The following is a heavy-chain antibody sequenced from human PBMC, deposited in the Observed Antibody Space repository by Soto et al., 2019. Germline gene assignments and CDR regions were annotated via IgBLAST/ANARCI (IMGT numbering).Heavy chain of an antibody. D-gene: IGHD3-22*01. CDR2: IYYSGST. CDR3: ARGPTYYYDSSNYYNY. J-gene: IGHJ4*02. V-gene: IGHV4-61*10. CDR1: GGSVRSGSYY. Sequence: SETLSLTCTVSGGSVRSGSYYWSWIRQLAWKGLEWIGFIYYSGSTNYNPSLKSRVTISVDTSKDQFSLKLSSVTAADTAVYYCARGPTYYYDSSNYYNYWGQGTLGTVSS.